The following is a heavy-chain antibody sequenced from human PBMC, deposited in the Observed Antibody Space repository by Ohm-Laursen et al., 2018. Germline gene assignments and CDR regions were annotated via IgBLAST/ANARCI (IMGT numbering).Heavy chain of an antibody. J-gene: IGHJ4*02. V-gene: IGHV3-23*01. CDR3: AKGYDFWSGYYDY. D-gene: IGHD3-3*01. CDR2: ISGSGGST. Sequence: SLRLSCAASGFTFSSYAMSWVRQAPGKGLEWVSAISGSGGSTYYADSLKGRFTISRDNSKNSLYLQMNSLRAEDTAVYYCAKGYDFWSGYYDYWGQGTLVTVSS. CDR1: GFTFSSYA.